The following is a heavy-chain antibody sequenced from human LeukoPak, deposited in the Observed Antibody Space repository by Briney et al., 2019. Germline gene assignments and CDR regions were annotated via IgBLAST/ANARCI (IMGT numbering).Heavy chain of an antibody. V-gene: IGHV4-34*01. Sequence: SETLSLTCVVYGGSFSGYYWSWIRQPPGKGLEWIGEINHSGSTNYNPSLKSRVTISVDTSKNQFSLKLSSVTAADTAVYYCARHTKRVRQLRNYSIDYWGQGTLVTVSS. D-gene: IGHD6-6*01. CDR2: INHSGST. CDR1: GGSFSGYY. CDR3: ARHTKRVRQLRNYSIDY. J-gene: IGHJ4*02.